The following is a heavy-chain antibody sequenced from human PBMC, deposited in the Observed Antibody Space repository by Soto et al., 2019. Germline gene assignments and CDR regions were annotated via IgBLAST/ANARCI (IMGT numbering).Heavy chain of an antibody. J-gene: IGHJ6*02. CDR1: GGAFRSYT. V-gene: IGHV1-69*06. D-gene: IGHD6-19*01. CDR3: ARDEIAVANRVGMDV. CDR2: ITPIFGAA. Sequence: QVQLVQSGAEVKKPGSSVKVSCKASGGAFRSYTISWVRQAPGQGLEWMGGITPIFGAANYAQKFEGRVTTNANKSTNTTYMELSILTSVDTAVDYCARDEIAVANRVGMDVWRQGTTVIVS.